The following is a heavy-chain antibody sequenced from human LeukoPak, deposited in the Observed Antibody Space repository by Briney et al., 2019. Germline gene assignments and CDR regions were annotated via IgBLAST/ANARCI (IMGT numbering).Heavy chain of an antibody. D-gene: IGHD6-19*01. J-gene: IGHJ4*02. V-gene: IGHV4-59*08. CDR1: GGSIINSH. CDR2: IYSSGST. CDR3: ARLYKYRGGWSTFDY. Sequence: SETLPLTCTVSGGSIINSHWSWIRQPPGKGLEWIGFIYSSGSTNYNPSLKSRVTISVDTSKNQFSLKLTSVTAADTAVYYCARLYKYRGGWSTFDYWGQGTLVTVSS.